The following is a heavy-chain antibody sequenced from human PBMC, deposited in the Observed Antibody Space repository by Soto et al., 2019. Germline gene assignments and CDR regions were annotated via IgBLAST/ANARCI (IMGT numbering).Heavy chain of an antibody. Sequence: GASVKVSCKASGGTFSSYAISWVRQAPGQGLEWMGGIIPIFGTANYAQKFQGRVTITADESTSTAYMELSSLRSEDTAVYYCARGYSSGWPYYGTDVWGQGTTVTVSS. D-gene: IGHD6-19*01. V-gene: IGHV1-69*13. CDR1: GGTFSSYA. CDR3: ARGYSSGWPYYGTDV. J-gene: IGHJ6*02. CDR2: IIPIFGTA.